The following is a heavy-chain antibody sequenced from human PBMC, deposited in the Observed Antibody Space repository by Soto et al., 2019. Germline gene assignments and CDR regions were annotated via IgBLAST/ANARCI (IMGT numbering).Heavy chain of an antibody. Sequence: QVPLVQSGAEVKKPGASVKVSCKGSGYAFTTYGITWVRQAPGQGLEWMGWISAHNGNTTYAQKLQGRVTVTRDTSTSTAYMELRSLRSDATAVYYCARGRYGDYWGQGALVTVSS. D-gene: IGHD1-1*01. V-gene: IGHV1-18*01. CDR1: GYAFTTYG. J-gene: IGHJ4*02. CDR3: ARGRYGDY. CDR2: ISAHNGNT.